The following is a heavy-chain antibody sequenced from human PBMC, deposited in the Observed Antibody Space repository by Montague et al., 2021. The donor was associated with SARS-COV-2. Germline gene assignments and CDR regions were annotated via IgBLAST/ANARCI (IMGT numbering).Heavy chain of an antibody. CDR3: ATLPSSITIFGVVQGYYFDD. CDR1: VSCNTGAGQN. Sequence: SETLSLTCTVPVSCNTGAGQNSAWLHPPPGKRLESIGCKYYSGSTYYNPTLKSRVTISVDTSQNQFSLKLSSVTAADTAVYYCATLPSSITIFGVVQGYYFDDWGQGTRVTVSS. V-gene: IGHV4-39*01. D-gene: IGHD3-3*01. CDR2: KYYSGST. J-gene: IGHJ4*02.